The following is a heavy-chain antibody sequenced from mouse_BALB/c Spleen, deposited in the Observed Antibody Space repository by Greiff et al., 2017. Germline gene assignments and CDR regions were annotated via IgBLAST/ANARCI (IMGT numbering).Heavy chain of an antibody. CDR3: ARVVAPYYAMDY. Sequence: EVQGVESGGGLVQPGGSRKLSCAASGFTFSSFGMHWVRQAPEKGLEWVAYISSGSSTIYYADTVKGRFTISRDNPKNTLFLQMTSLRSEDTAMYYCARVVAPYYAMDYWGQGTSVTVSS. J-gene: IGHJ4*01. CDR1: GFTFSSFG. CDR2: ISSGSSTI. V-gene: IGHV5-17*02. D-gene: IGHD1-1*01.